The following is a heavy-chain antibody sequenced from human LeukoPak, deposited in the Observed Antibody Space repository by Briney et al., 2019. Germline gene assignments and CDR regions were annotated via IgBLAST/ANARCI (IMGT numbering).Heavy chain of an antibody. J-gene: IGHJ3*02. CDR2: IYTSGST. V-gene: IGHV4-61*02. CDR3: ARAPVPTYYYDSSRYYRAFDI. Sequence: SETLFLTCTVSGGSLSRGNFYWRWLRQPAGKGLEWIGCIYTSGSTNYNPPLKCRVHISVDTSKHQFSLKLRSVPAADTAVYYCARAPVPTYYYDSSRYYRAFDIWGQGTVVTVSS. CDR1: GGSLSRGNFY. D-gene: IGHD3-22*01.